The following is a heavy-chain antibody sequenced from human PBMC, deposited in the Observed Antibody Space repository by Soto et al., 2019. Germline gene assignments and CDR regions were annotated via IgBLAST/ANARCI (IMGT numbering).Heavy chain of an antibody. D-gene: IGHD6-19*01. J-gene: IGHJ4*02. CDR1: GFTFSSYG. V-gene: IGHV3-30*18. CDR2: ISYDGSNK. Sequence: GGSLRLSCAASGFTFSSYGMHWVRQAPGKGLEWVAVISYDGSNKYYADSVKGRFTISRDNSKNTLYLQMNSLRAEDTAVYYCAKSPRSYSSGWYMGSLYYFDYWGQGTLVTVSS. CDR3: AKSPRSYSSGWYMGSLYYFDY.